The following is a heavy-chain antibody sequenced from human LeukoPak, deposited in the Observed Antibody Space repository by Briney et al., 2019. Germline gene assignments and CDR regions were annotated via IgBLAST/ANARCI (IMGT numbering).Heavy chain of an antibody. CDR3: TTDLGFYYDSTDY. CDR2: ISGSGSSR. J-gene: IGHJ4*02. D-gene: IGHD3-22*01. Sequence: QAGGSLRLSCAASGFIFSSYALTWVRQAPGKGLEWVSVISGSGSSRYYADSVKGRFTISRDNSKNTVFLQMNSLRVEDTAIYYCTTDLGFYYDSTDYWGQGTLVTVSS. V-gene: IGHV3-23*01. CDR1: GFIFSSYA.